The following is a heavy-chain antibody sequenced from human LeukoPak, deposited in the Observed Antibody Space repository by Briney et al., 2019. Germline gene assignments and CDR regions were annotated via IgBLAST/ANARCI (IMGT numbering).Heavy chain of an antibody. J-gene: IGHJ4*02. Sequence: PSETLSLTCTVSGYSISSGYYWGWIRQPPGKGLEWVGSIYDSGGTYYHPSLKSRVTISVDTSKNQFSLKLSSVTAADTAVYYCARSSGSYYYFDYWGQGTLITVSS. D-gene: IGHD1-26*01. CDR2: IYDSGGT. CDR3: ARSSGSYYYFDY. V-gene: IGHV4-38-2*02. CDR1: GYSISSGYY.